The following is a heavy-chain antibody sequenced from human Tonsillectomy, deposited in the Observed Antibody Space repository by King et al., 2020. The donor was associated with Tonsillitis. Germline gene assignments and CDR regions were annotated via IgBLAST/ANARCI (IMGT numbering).Heavy chain of an antibody. Sequence: VQLVESGGGLVQPGGSRRLSCAASGFTFCSYARSWGPQAPGEGRGWVSAISGSCGGHYYAASVKGRVTISRDNSKNTLYLQMNSLRAEDTAVYYCAKGKQQVGYNAVDYWGQGTLVTVSS. J-gene: IGHJ4*02. V-gene: IGHV3-23*04. CDR2: ISGSCGGH. CDR3: AKGKQQVGYNAVDY. CDR1: GFTFCSYA. D-gene: IGHD1-14*01.